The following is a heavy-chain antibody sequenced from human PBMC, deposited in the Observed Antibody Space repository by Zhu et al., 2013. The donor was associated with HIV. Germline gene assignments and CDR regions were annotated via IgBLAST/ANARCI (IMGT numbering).Heavy chain of an antibody. CDR2: INAYNGNT. CDR3: ARDGGXTSGYSRGPFDF. Sequence: QVQLVQSGAEVRKPGASVKVSCKASGFNFKTYGISWLRQAPGQGLEWMGWINAYNGNTNYAQKMQGRVIMTTDTSTSTAYMDLRRLISDDTAVYYCARDGGXTSGYSRGPFDFWGQGTQVTVSS. CDR1: GFNFKTYG. J-gene: IGHJ4*02. D-gene: IGHD3-22*01. V-gene: IGHV1-18*01.